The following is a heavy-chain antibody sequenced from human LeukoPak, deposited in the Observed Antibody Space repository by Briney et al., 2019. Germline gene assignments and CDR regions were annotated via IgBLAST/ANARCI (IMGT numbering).Heavy chain of an antibody. CDR1: GGSISSSSYY. J-gene: IGHJ3*01. CDR3: ARDPTGR. D-gene: IGHD3-9*01. V-gene: IGHV4-39*07. CDR2: IYYSGST. Sequence: SETLSLTCTVSGGSISSSSYYWGWIRQPPGKGLEWIGSIYYSGSTYYNPSLKSRVTISVDTSKNQFSLKLSSVTAADTAVYYCARDPTGRWGQGTMVTVSS.